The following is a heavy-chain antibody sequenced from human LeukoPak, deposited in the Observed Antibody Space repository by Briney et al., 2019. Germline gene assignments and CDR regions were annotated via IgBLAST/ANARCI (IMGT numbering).Heavy chain of an antibody. J-gene: IGHJ4*02. Sequence: PGGCLRLSCVASGFTCSRDEMSWVRQAPGKGLEWVSYISSSGTTIYYADSVKGRFTISRDNAKNSLYLQMNSLRAEDTAVYYCARKRVGSDFDYWGQGTLVTVSS. CDR1: GFTCSRDE. D-gene: IGHD1-26*01. CDR3: ARKRVGSDFDY. V-gene: IGHV3-48*03. CDR2: ISSSGTTI.